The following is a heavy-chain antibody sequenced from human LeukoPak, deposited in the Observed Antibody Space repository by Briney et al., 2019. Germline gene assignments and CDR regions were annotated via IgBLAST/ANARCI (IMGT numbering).Heavy chain of an antibody. CDR3: ARNGAYSSSSGLAPIYYYYMDV. D-gene: IGHD6-6*01. CDR1: GGTSSSYV. CDR2: INPIFGKA. V-gene: IGHV1-69*05. J-gene: IGHJ6*03. Sequence: SVKDSCKASGGTSSSYVISWVRQAPGQGLEWMGGINPIFGKANYAQKFQGRVTITTDESTSTAYMELSGLRSEDTAVYYCARNGAYSSSSGLAPIYYYYMDVWGKGTTVTVSS.